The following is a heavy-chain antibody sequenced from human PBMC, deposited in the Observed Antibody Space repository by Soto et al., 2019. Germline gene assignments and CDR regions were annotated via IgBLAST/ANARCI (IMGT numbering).Heavy chain of an antibody. CDR2: INSDGSST. CDR1: GFTFSSYW. CDR3: AREDLHYYYGMDV. J-gene: IGHJ6*02. V-gene: IGHV3-74*01. Sequence: HPGGSLRLSCAASGFTFSSYWMHWVRQAPGKGLVWVSRINSDGSSTSYADSVKGRFTISRDNAKNTLYLQMNSLRAEDTAVYYCAREDLHYYYGMDVWGQGTTVTVSS.